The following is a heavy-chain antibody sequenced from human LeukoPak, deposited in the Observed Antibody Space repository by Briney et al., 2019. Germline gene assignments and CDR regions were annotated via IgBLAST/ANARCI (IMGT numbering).Heavy chain of an antibody. CDR1: GYTLTELS. CDR2: FDPEDGET. D-gene: IGHD1-26*01. Sequence: GASVKVSCKVSGYTLTELSMHWVRQAPGKGLEWMGGFDPEDGETIYAQKFQGRVTMTEDTSTDTAYMELSSLRSEDTAVYYCATGPWDVWELNFDYWGQGTLVTVSS. V-gene: IGHV1-24*01. CDR3: ATGPWDVWELNFDY. J-gene: IGHJ4*02.